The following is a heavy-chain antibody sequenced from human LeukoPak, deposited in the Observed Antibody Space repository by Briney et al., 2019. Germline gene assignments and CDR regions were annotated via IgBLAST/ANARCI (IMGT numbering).Heavy chain of an antibody. D-gene: IGHD3-16*02. J-gene: IGHJ4*02. CDR1: GGSFSGYY. CDR2: INHSGST. Sequence: PSETLSLTCAVYGGSFSGYYWSWIRQPPGKGLEWIGEINHSGSTNYNPSLKSRVTISVDTSKNQFSLKLSSVTAADTAVYYCARIGSYYDYVWGSYRLFDYWGQGTQVTVSS. CDR3: ARIGSYYDYVWGSYRLFDY. V-gene: IGHV4-34*01.